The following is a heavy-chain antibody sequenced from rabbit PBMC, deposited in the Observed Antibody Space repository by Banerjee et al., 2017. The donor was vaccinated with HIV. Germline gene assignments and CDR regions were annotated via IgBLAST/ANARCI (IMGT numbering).Heavy chain of an antibody. CDR2: IYAGSSGTT. CDR3: ARTYIAYSSYGYNL. D-gene: IGHD6-1*01. Sequence: QSLEESGGDLVKPGASLTLTCTASGFSFSSSDYMCWVRQAPGKGLEWIACIYAGSSGTTYYASWAKGRFTISKTSSTTVTLQMASLTAADTATYFCARTYIAYSSYGYNLWGQGTLVTVS. J-gene: IGHJ3*01. CDR1: GFSFSSSDY. V-gene: IGHV1S40*01.